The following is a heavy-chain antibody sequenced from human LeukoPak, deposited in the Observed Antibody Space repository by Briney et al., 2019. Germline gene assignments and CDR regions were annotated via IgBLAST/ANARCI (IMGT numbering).Heavy chain of an antibody. CDR2: INPDGSNM. CDR1: GFSFSSYW. V-gene: IGHV3-7*01. CDR3: VSGFLQWLY. Sequence: SGGSLRLSCAASGFSFSSYWMSWVRQAPGKGLEWVANINPDGSNMLYVDSVKGRFTISRDNAKNSLYLQMNNLRAEDTAMYFCVSGFLQWLYWGQGTLVTVSS. D-gene: IGHD3-3*01. J-gene: IGHJ4*02.